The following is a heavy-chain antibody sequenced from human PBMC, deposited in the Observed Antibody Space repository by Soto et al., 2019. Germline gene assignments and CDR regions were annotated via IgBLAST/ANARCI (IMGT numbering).Heavy chain of an antibody. CDR1: GYSFTSYC. J-gene: IGHJ3*02. D-gene: IGHD3-22*01. V-gene: IGHV5-10-1*01. CDR2: IDPSDSYT. Sequence: PGESLKISCKGSGYSFTSYCISWVHQMPGKGLEWMGRIDPSDSYTNYSPSFQGHVTISADKSISTAYLQWSSLKASDTAMYYCARPNYYDAGRAFDIWGQGTMVTVSS. CDR3: ARPNYYDAGRAFDI.